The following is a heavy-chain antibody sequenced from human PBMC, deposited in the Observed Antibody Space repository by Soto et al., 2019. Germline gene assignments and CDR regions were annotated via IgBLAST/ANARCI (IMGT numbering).Heavy chain of an antibody. CDR1: GGSFREYC. Sequence: SETLSLTCAVNGGSFREYCWSWLRQPPGKGLEWIGEINQSGTTHYKPSLKRRINISIDTSKNQFSLNLTSVTAADTAKYYCARDIITVIGGDIYYYFGMDVWGPGTTVTVYS. CDR3: ARDIITVIGGDIYYYFGMDV. J-gene: IGHJ6*02. V-gene: IGHV4-34*01. D-gene: IGHD3-10*01. CDR2: INQSGTT.